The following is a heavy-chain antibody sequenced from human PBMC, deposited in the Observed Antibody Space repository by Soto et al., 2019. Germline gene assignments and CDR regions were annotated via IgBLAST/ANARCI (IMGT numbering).Heavy chain of an antibody. V-gene: IGHV3-33*01. CDR3: AREQSFDLNYCYYYAMDV. CDR2: IWYDGSKK. J-gene: IGHJ6*02. CDR1: GFTFSNYG. D-gene: IGHD3-9*01. Sequence: QVQLVESGGGVVQPGRSLRLSCAASGFTFSNYGMHWVRQAPGKGLEWVAVIWYDGSKKYFADSVKGRFTISRDNSKNTLYLQMNSLTAEDTAVYHCAREQSFDLNYCYYYAMDVWGQGTTVTVSS.